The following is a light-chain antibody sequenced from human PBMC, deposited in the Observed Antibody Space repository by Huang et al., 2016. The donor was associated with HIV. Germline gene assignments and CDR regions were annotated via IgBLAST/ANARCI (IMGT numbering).Light chain of an antibody. Sequence: EIVMTRSPATLSVSPGERATLSCRASQSVGNNLAWYQQRPGQAPRLLIYVASTRATGIPARFSGSGSGTEFTLTISSLQSEDFAVYYCQQYDNWPPNTFGQGTRLDIK. CDR2: VAS. CDR1: QSVGNN. J-gene: IGKJ5*01. V-gene: IGKV3-15*01. CDR3: QQYDNWPPNT.